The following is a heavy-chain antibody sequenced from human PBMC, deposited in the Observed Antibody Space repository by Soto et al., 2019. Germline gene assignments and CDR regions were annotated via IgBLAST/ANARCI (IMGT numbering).Heavy chain of an antibody. J-gene: IGHJ6*02. CDR3: ARHYYGSGSCYSDYYYYYGMDV. CDR2: ISAYNGNT. CDR1: GYTFTSYG. D-gene: IGHD3-10*01. Sequence: ASVKVSCKASGYTFTSYGISWVRQAPGQGLEWMGWISAYNGNTNYAQKIQGRVTMTTDTSTSTAYMELRSLRSDDTAVYYCARHYYGSGSCYSDYYYYYGMDVWGQGTTVTVSS. V-gene: IGHV1-18*01.